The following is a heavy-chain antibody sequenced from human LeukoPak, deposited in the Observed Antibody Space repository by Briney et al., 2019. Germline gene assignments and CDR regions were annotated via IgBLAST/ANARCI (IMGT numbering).Heavy chain of an antibody. V-gene: IGHV3-23*01. CDR2: ISGSGDST. CDR3: ATYRRGYHDSSESYYFDY. J-gene: IGHJ4*02. Sequence: GGSLRLSCAASGFTFSRFAMSWVRQAPGKGLEWVSGISGSGDSTYYADSVKGRFTISRDNSKNTLYLQMNGLRAEDTAVYYCATYRRGYHDSSESYYFDYWGQGTLVTVSS. D-gene: IGHD3-22*01. CDR1: GFTFSRFA.